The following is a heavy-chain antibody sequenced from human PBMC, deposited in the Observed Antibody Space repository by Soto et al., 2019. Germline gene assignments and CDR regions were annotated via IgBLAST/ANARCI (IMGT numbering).Heavy chain of an antibody. CDR1: GFTFSLYA. J-gene: IGHJ3*02. Sequence: GGSLRLSCAASGFTFSLYAIHWVRQAPGKGLEWVAAIWGDGSDKKYADSVKGRFTVSRDNSRNTLYLQMNSLRDEDTAVYYCARVGSTRGAFDIWGQGTMVTVSS. CDR3: ARVGSTRGAFDI. V-gene: IGHV3-33*01. D-gene: IGHD2-2*01. CDR2: IWGDGSDK.